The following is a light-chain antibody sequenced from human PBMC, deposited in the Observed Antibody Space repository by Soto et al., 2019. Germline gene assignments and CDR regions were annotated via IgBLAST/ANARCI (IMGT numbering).Light chain of an antibody. CDR2: GAS. CDR1: QSVSSN. CDR3: QQYNNWPVT. V-gene: IGKV3-15*01. Sequence: ELVLTQYPATLSVSPGERATLSCRASQSVSSNLAWYQQKPGQAPRLLIYGASTRATAIPARFSGSGSGTEFTLTISSLQSEDFAVYYCQQYNNWPVTFGQGTKVDIK. J-gene: IGKJ1*01.